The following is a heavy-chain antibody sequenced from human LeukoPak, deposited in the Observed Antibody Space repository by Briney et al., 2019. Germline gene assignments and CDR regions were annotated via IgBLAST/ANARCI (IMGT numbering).Heavy chain of an antibody. CDR1: GFTFDDYA. V-gene: IGHV3-9*01. CDR2: ISWNSGSI. Sequence: PGRSLRLSCAASGFTFDDYAMHWVRQAPGKGLEWVSGISWNSGSIGYADSVKGRFTISRDNAKNSLYLQMNSLRAEDTAVYYCARDRRTGYSSGRFDPWGQGTLVTVSS. D-gene: IGHD6-19*01. CDR3: ARDRRTGYSSGRFDP. J-gene: IGHJ5*02.